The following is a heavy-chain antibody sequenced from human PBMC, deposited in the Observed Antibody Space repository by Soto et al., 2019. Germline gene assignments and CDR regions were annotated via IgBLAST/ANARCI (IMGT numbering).Heavy chain of an antibody. Sequence: QVQLQQWGAGLLKPSETLSLTCAVYGGSFSGYYWSWIRQPPGKGLEWIGEINHSGSTNYNPSLKRRVPISRDTSKIQFSLKLSSGTAPDKAGYYCARGRQDRNWNSHFDYWGQGTLFTVSS. CDR2: INHSGST. CDR1: GGSFSGYY. V-gene: IGHV4-34*01. J-gene: IGHJ4*02. CDR3: ARGRQDRNWNSHFDY. D-gene: IGHD1-7*01.